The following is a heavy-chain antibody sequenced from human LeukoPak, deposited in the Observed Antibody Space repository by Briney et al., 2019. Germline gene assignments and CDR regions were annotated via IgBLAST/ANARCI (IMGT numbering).Heavy chain of an antibody. CDR3: ARTGISNWFDP. CDR2: IYYSGST. V-gene: IGHV4-59*01. CDR1: GGSISSYY. J-gene: IGHJ5*02. Sequence: SETLSLTCAVPGGSISSYYWSWIRQPPGKGLEWIGHIYYSGSTNYNASLKSRVTISVDTSKNQFSLKLSSVTAADTAVYYCARTGISNWFDPWGQGTLVTVSS. D-gene: IGHD6-13*01.